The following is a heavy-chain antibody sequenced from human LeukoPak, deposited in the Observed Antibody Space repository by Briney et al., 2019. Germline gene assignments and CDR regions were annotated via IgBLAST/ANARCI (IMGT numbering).Heavy chain of an antibody. J-gene: IGHJ2*01. D-gene: IGHD6-19*01. V-gene: IGHV4-59*01. CDR1: GGSISSYY. CDR2: IYYSGST. Sequence: SETLSLTCTVSGGSISSYYWSWIRQPPGKGLEWVGYIYYSGSTNYNPSLKSRVPISVDTSKNQFSLKLSSVTAADTAVYYCARVPPSRNSSGWYTRTHRVYFDLWGRGTLVTVSS. CDR3: ARVPPSRNSSGWYTRTHRVYFDL.